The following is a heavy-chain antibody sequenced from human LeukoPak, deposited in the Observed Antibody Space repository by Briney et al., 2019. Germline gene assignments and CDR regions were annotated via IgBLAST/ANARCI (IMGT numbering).Heavy chain of an antibody. J-gene: IGHJ4*02. V-gene: IGHV3-23*01. CDR3: VKDFLHGPHIEPVGSVGPFDY. CDR2: LHADSGMT. D-gene: IGHD2-2*01. Sequence: TGGSLRLSCATSGFTFSSHAMSWVRQAPGKGLEWVSGLHADSGMTYYADSVKGRFTISRDNSKNTLYFQMNSLRAEDTAVYYCVKDFLHGPHIEPVGSVGPFDYWGQGTLVTVSS. CDR1: GFTFSSHA.